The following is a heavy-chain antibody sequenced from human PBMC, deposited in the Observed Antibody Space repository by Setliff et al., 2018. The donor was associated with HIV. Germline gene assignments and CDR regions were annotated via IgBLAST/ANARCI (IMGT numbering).Heavy chain of an antibody. CDR2: ISGSGGST. V-gene: IGHV3-23*01. J-gene: IGHJ4*02. D-gene: IGHD2-2*01. CDR1: GFTFSSYA. CDR3: ARGEPTILIEPAAYFDH. Sequence: GGSLRLSCAASGFTFSSYAMSWVRQAPGKGLEWVSAISGSGGSTYYADSVKGRFTISRDNAKNSLYLQMNSLTDEDTAVYYCARGEPTILIEPAAYFDHGGQGTLVAVSS.